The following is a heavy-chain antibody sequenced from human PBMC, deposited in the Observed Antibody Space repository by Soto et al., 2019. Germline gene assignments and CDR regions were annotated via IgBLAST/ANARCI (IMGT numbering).Heavy chain of an antibody. Sequence: QVQLVQSGAEMKKPGSSVKVSCQSSGGTFNTYAMNWVRQAPGQGPEWMGDISPMLGAANYAPKFQGRVTITADESTGTSYMQLSSLTSEDTARYFCAREVQVHTPAFVYWGQGTLVTVSS. D-gene: IGHD3-10*01. J-gene: IGHJ4*02. CDR2: ISPMLGAA. V-gene: IGHV1-69*19. CDR3: AREVQVHTPAFVY. CDR1: GGTFNTYA.